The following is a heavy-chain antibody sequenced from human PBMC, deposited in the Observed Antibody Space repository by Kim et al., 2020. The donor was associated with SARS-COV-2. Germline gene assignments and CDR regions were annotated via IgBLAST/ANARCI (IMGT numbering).Heavy chain of an antibody. J-gene: IGHJ6*02. CDR3: ATSAAAGRRYYYYYGMDV. Sequence: VNGRFTISRDNAKNSLYVQMISLRAEDTAVYYCATSAAAGRRYYYYYGMDVWGQGTTVTVSS. D-gene: IGHD6-13*01. V-gene: IGHV3-11*06.